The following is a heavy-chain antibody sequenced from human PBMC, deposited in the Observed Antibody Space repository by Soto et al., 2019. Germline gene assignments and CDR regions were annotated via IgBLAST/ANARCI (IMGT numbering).Heavy chain of an antibody. CDR2: ISSSGSTI. V-gene: IGHV3-11*01. D-gene: IGHD2-2*01. CDR3: GRDVGKPGDGPSWNYFAN. Sequence: QVQLVESGGGLVKPGGSLRLSCAASGFTFSDYYMSWIRQAPGKGLEWVSYISSSGSTIYYADSVKGRFTISRDNAKNSLYRKMRALGAENGRGYYGGRDVGKPGDGPSWNYFANGGEETL. CDR1: GFTFSDYY. J-gene: IGHJ4*02.